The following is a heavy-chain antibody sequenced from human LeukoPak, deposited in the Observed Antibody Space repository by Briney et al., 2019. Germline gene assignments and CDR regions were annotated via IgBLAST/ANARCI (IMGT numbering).Heavy chain of an antibody. CDR1: GGSISSYY. D-gene: IGHD3-10*01. CDR3: ARERGRNYGSVPYYYYYMDV. CDR2: IYYSGST. Sequence: SETLSLTCTVSGGSISSYYWSWIRQPPGKGLEWIGYIYYSGSTNYNPSLKSRVTISVDTSKNQFSLKLSSGTAADTAVYYCARERGRNYGSVPYYYYYMDVWGKGTTVTVSS. J-gene: IGHJ6*03. V-gene: IGHV4-59*01.